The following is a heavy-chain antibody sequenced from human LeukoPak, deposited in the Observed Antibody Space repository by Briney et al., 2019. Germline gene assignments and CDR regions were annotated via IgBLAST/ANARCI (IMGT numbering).Heavy chain of an antibody. CDR1: GGSISSGGYS. CDR3: ARGGYSYGDAFDI. Sequence: SETLSLTCAVSGGSISSGGYSWSWIRQPPGKGLEWIGYIYHSGSTYYSPSLKSRVTISVDRSKNQFSLKLSSVTAADTAVYYCARGGYSYGDAFDIWGQGTMVTVSS. J-gene: IGHJ3*02. CDR2: IYHSGST. D-gene: IGHD5-18*01. V-gene: IGHV4-30-2*01.